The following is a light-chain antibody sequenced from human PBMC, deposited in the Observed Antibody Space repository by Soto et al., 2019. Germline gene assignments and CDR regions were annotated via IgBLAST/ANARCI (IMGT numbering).Light chain of an antibody. CDR1: QSVSSS. Sequence: EIVLTQSPATLSLYPGERATLSCRASQSVSSSLAWFQQRPGQAPRLLIYDASNRATGIPARFSGSGSGTDFTLTISSLEPEDFAMYYCQQRYNWPPVTFGQGTRLEIK. V-gene: IGKV3-11*01. CDR2: DAS. CDR3: QQRYNWPPVT. J-gene: IGKJ5*01.